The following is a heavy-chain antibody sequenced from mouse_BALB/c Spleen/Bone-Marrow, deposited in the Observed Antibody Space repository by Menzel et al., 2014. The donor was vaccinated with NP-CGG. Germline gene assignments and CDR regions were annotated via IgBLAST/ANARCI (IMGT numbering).Heavy chain of an antibody. V-gene: IGHV1S29*02. D-gene: IGHD1-1*02. CDR1: GYTFTDYN. CDR2: IYPNNGGT. J-gene: IGHJ2*01. CDR3: ARRGSPYYFDY. Sequence: EVQLQQSGPELVKPGASVKISCKASGYTFTDYNMHWVKQSHGKSLEWIGYIYPNNGGTGYNQKFKSKATVTADNSSSTAYMELRSLTSEDSAVYYCARRGSPYYFDYWGQGTILTVSS.